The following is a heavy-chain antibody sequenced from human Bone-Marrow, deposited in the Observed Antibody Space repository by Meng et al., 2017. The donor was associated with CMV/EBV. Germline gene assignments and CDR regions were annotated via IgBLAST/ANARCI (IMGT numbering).Heavy chain of an antibody. CDR1: GGSISSYY. V-gene: IGHV4-59*01. CDR2: IYYSGST. CDR3: AREATVSLAYYFDY. J-gene: IGHJ4*02. Sequence: GSLRLSCTASGGSISSYYWSWIRQPPGKGLEWIGYIYYSGSTNYNPSLKSRVTISVDTSKNQFSLKLSSVTAADTAVYYCAREATVSLAYYFDYWGQGTLVTVSS. D-gene: IGHD4-17*01.